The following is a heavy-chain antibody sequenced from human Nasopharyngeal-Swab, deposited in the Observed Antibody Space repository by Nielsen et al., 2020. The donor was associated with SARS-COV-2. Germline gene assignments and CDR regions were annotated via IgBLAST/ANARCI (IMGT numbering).Heavy chain of an antibody. CDR1: GDSVTTSDYY. J-gene: IGHJ5*02. CDR3: VRRSDLFDSRGYS. D-gene: IGHD3-22*01. CDR2: LLSSGSS. Sequence: SETLSLTCTVSGDSVTTSDYYRGRIRQPPGEGLEWIGSLLSSGSSYSNPSLKSRVSISVDTSKNQFSLKLTSVTAADTAVYYCVRRSDLFDSRGYSLGQGTLVTVSS. V-gene: IGHV4-39*01.